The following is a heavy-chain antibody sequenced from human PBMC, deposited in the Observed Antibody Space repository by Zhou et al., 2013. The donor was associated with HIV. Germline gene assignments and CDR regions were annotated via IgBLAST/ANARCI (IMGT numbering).Heavy chain of an antibody. CDR1: GYTFTNYG. CDR3: GRRGSWGDRTTIIRGGVDV. V-gene: IGHV1-18*04. D-gene: IGHD3-10*01. CDR2: ISIYNGKT. Sequence: QVQLVQSGAEVKKPGASVKVSCKASGYTFTNYGLNWVRQAPGLGLEWMGRISIYNGKTDYEQKFQGRVTMTADTSTRTAHMELSSLTSEDTAVYYCGRRGSWGDRTTIIRGGVDVWGQGTTVSVSS. J-gene: IGHJ6*02.